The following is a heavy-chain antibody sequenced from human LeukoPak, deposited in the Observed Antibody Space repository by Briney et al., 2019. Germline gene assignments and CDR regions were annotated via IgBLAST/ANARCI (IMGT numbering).Heavy chain of an antibody. CDR2: ISWNSGSI. J-gene: IGHJ2*01. D-gene: IGHD1-26*01. V-gene: IGHV3-9*01. Sequence: GGSLRLSCAASGFTFDDYAMHWVRQAPGKGLEWVSGISWNSGSIGYADSVKGRFTISRDNAKNSLYLQMNSLRAEDTAVYYCVTTWGAHYWYFDLWGRGALVTVSS. CDR3: VTTWGAHYWYFDL. CDR1: GFTFDDYA.